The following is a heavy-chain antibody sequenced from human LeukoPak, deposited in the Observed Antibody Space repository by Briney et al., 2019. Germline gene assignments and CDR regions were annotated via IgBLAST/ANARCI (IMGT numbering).Heavy chain of an antibody. CDR2: IYSGGST. J-gene: IGHJ3*02. V-gene: IGHV3-53*01. CDR3: ARARRDDAFDI. Sequence: PGGSLRLSCAASGVTVSSNYMSWVRQAPGKWLERVSVIYSGGSTYYADSFKGRFTISRDNSKNTLYLQMNSLRAEDTAVYYCARARRDDAFDIWGQGTMVTVSS. D-gene: IGHD6-6*01. CDR1: GVTVSSNY.